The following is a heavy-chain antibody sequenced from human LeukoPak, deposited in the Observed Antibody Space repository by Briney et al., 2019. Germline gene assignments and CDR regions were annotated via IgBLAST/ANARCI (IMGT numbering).Heavy chain of an antibody. CDR3: ARGRRGLGYCSSTSCRSNWFDP. CDR2: FNHSVST. D-gene: IGHD2-2*01. J-gene: IGHJ5*02. CDR1: GGSFSGYY. V-gene: IGHV4-34*01. Sequence: SETLSLTCAVYGGSFSGYYWSWIRQPPGKGLEWIGEFNHSVSTNYNPSLKSRVTISVDTSKNQFSLKLSSVTAADTAVYYCARGRRGLGYCSSTSCRSNWFDPWGQGTLVTVSS.